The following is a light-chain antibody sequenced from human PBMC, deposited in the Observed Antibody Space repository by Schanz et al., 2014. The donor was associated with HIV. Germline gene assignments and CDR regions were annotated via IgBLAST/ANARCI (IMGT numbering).Light chain of an antibody. CDR1: SSNIGRNY. CDR3: AAWDDGLFWV. CDR2: RNN. Sequence: QSVLTQPPSVSGTPGQRVIISCSGSSSNIGRNYVYWYQQLPGTAPKLLIYRNNQRPSGVPDRFSGSKSDNTASLTISGLQAEDEADYYCAAWDDGLFWVFGGGTKLTVL. J-gene: IGLJ3*02. V-gene: IGLV1-47*01.